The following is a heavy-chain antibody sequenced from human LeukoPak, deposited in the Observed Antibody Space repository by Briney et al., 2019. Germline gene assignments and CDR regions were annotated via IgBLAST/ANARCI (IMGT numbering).Heavy chain of an antibody. CDR1: GFTFSSYE. D-gene: IGHD3-16*01. CDR2: ISSSGYTI. CDR3: VRLGGVPT. V-gene: IGHV3-48*03. Sequence: GGSLRLSCAASGFTFSSYEMKWVRQAPGKGLEWVSHISSSGYTIYYGDSVKGRFTSSRDNAKNSLYLQMNSLRAEDTAVYYCVRLGGVPTWGQGTLVTVSS. J-gene: IGHJ5*02.